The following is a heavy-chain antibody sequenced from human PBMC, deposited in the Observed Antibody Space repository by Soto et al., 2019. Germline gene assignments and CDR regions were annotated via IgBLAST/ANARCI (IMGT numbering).Heavy chain of an antibody. CDR3: AREGYCSSGSCSFDGFDI. D-gene: IGHD2-15*01. CDR1: GDTFSTFA. Sequence: QVQLVQSGAEVKRPGSSVKVSCKASGDTFSTFAITWVRQAPGQGLEWLGGIILMFGSTKYAQNFQGGVTITADESTSTAYMELSSLRSEDTAVYYCAREGYCSSGSCSFDGFDIWGQGTMVTVSS. CDR2: IILMFGST. J-gene: IGHJ3*02. V-gene: IGHV1-69*01.